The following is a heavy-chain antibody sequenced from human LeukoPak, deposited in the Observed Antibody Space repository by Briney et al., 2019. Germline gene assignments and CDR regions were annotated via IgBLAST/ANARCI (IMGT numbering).Heavy chain of an antibody. CDR3: ARWSYDYVWGSYRFRAFDI. Sequence: GGTLRLSCAASGFTFSSYGMSWVRQAPGKGLEWVSAISGSGGSTYYADSVKGRFTSSRDNAKNSLYLQMNSLRAEDTAVYYCARWSYDYVWGSYRFRAFDIWGQGTMVTVSS. J-gene: IGHJ3*02. CDR2: ISGSGGST. V-gene: IGHV3-23*01. CDR1: GFTFSSYG. D-gene: IGHD3-16*02.